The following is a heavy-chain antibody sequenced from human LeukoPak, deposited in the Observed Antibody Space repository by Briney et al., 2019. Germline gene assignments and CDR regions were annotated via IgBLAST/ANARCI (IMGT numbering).Heavy chain of an antibody. V-gene: IGHV3-9*01. J-gene: IGHJ4*02. CDR3: AKDIATGNRLYYFDY. Sequence: GGSLRLSCAASGFTFDDYAMHWVRQAPGKGREWVSGISWSSGSIDYADSVNGPFTISRDNAKPSLYLQMNSLRAEDTALYYCAKDIATGNRLYYFDYWGQGTLVTVSS. CDR2: ISWSSGSI. D-gene: IGHD1-14*01. CDR1: GFTFDDYA.